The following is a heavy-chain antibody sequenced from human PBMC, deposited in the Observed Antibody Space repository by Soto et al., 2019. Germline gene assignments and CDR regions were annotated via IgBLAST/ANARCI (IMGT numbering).Heavy chain of an antibody. D-gene: IGHD6-19*01. Sequence: XXSLRLSCAASGFTFSSYDMHWVPQATGKGLEWVSAIGTAGDTYYPGSVKGRFTISRENAKNSLYLQMNSLRAADTAVYYCARGVSGRYYYYYYMDVWGKGTTVTVS. CDR1: GFTFSSYD. V-gene: IGHV3-13*01. CDR2: IGTAGDT. J-gene: IGHJ6*03. CDR3: ARGVSGRYYYYYYMDV.